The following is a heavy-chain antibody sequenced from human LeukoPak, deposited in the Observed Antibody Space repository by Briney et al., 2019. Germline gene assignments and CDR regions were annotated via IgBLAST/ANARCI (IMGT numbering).Heavy chain of an antibody. CDR2: MSNSGSN. CDR3: ARGATVTTRYYFDY. CDR1: GGSISSYY. V-gene: IGHV4-4*07. J-gene: IGHJ4*02. D-gene: IGHD4-17*01. Sequence: SETLSLTCTVSGGSISSYYWSWIRQPAGKGLEWIGRMSNSGSNNYNPSLKSQVTMSVDTSKNQVSLKLSAVTAADTAVYYCARGATVTTRYYFDYWGQGTLVTVSS.